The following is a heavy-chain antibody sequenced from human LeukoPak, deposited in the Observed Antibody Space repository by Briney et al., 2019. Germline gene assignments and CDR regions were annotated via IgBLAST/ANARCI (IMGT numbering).Heavy chain of an antibody. J-gene: IGHJ6*02. CDR2: IWYDGSNK. Sequence: GRSLRLSCAASGFTFSSYGMHWVRQAPGKGLEWVAVIWYDGSNKYYADSVKGRFTISRGNSKNTLYLQMNSLRAEDTAVYYCARDGVAVAGTPVYYGMDVWGQGTTVTVSS. D-gene: IGHD6-19*01. V-gene: IGHV3-33*01. CDR1: GFTFSSYG. CDR3: ARDGVAVAGTPVYYGMDV.